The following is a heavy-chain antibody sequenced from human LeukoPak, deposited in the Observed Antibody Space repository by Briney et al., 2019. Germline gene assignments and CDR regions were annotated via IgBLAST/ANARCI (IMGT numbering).Heavy chain of an antibody. V-gene: IGHV1-18*01. CDR1: GYTFTSYG. CDR2: ISAYNGNT. D-gene: IGHD4-17*01. CDR3: ARRHGDYEWEGYFDY. Sequence: GASVKVSCKASGYTFTSYGISWVRQAPGQGLEWMGWISAYNGNTNYAQKLQGRVTMTTDTSTSTAYMELRSLRSDDTAVYYCARRHGDYEWEGYFDYWGQGTLVTVSS. J-gene: IGHJ4*02.